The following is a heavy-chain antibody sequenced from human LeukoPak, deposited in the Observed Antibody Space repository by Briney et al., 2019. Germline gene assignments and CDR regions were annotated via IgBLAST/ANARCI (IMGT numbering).Heavy chain of an antibody. Sequence: PSETLSLTCTVSGGSISSSSYYWGWIRQPPGKGLEWIGSIYYSGSTYYNPSLKSRVTISVDTSKNQFSLKLSSVTAADTAVYYCARQCVNSGGWYLGGYYMDVWGKGTTVTVSS. V-gene: IGHV4-39*01. CDR1: GGSISSSSYY. CDR2: IYYSGST. J-gene: IGHJ6*03. CDR3: ARQCVNSGGWYLGGYYMDV. D-gene: IGHD6-19*01.